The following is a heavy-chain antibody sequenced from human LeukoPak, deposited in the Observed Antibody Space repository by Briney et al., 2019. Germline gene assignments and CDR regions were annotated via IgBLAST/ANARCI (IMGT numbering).Heavy chain of an antibody. J-gene: IGHJ4*02. CDR2: ISGNGGNT. Sequence: SGGSLRLSCAASGLRFSSYAMSWVRQSPGKGLEWVSAISGNGGNTYYADSVKGRFTISRDNSKNTLYLQMNSLRAEDTAVYYCAKDRRYCTNGVCYGPFDYWGQGTLVTVSS. D-gene: IGHD2-8*01. CDR1: GLRFSSYA. V-gene: IGHV3-23*01. CDR3: AKDRRYCTNGVCYGPFDY.